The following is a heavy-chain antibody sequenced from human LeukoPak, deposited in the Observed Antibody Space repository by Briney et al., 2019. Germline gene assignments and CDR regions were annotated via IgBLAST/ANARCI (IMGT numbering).Heavy chain of an antibody. V-gene: IGHV4-30-2*01. CDR2: IYHSGST. CDR3: ARQHGGFWSGYYGFDP. Sequence: SETLSLTCTVSGGSISSGGYYWSWIRQPPGKGLEWIGYIYHSGSTYYNPSLKSRVTISVDRSRNQFSLKLSSVTAAHTAVYYCARQHGGFWSGYYGFDPWGQGTLVTVSS. CDR1: GGSISSGGYY. J-gene: IGHJ5*02. D-gene: IGHD3-3*01.